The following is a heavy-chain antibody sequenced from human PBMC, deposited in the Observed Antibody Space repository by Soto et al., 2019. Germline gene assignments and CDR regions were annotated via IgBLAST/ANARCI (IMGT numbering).Heavy chain of an antibody. D-gene: IGHD4-17*01. Sequence: EVQLVESGGGLVKPGGSLRLSCAASGFTFSNAWMSWVRQAPGKGLEWVGRIKSKTDGGTTDYAAPVKGRFTISRDDSKNTLYLQMNSLKTEDTAVYYCTTDFDYRDYVDVGSSFDYWGQGTLVTVSS. CDR2: IKSKTDGGTT. CDR3: TTDFDYRDYVDVGSSFDY. CDR1: GFTFSNAW. J-gene: IGHJ4*02. V-gene: IGHV3-15*01.